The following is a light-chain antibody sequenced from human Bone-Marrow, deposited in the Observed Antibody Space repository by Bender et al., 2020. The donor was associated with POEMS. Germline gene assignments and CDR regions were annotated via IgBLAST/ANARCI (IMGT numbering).Light chain of an antibody. J-gene: IGLJ2*01. CDR3: QAWDSSTVV. Sequence: QSALTQPASVSGSPGQSTTISCTGTSNDVGGYHYVSWYQQHPGKAPKLLIYEVSERPSGVPDRFSGSKSGSAATLTISGTQAFDEADYHCQAWDSSTVVFGGGTSLAVL. V-gene: IGLV2-14*03. CDR1: SNDVGGYHY. CDR2: EVS.